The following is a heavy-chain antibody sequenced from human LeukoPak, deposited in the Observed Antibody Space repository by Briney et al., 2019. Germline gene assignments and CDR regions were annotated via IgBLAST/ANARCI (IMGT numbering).Heavy chain of an antibody. CDR3: ARGIVGATPYYYYGMDV. Sequence: GGSLRLSCAASGFTFSSYWMHWVRQAPGKGLVWVSRINSDGSSTSYADSVKGRFTISRDNAENTLYLQMNSLRAEDTAVYYCARGIVGATPYYYYGMDVWGQGTTVTVSS. V-gene: IGHV3-74*01. CDR2: INSDGSST. CDR1: GFTFSSYW. J-gene: IGHJ6*02. D-gene: IGHD1-26*01.